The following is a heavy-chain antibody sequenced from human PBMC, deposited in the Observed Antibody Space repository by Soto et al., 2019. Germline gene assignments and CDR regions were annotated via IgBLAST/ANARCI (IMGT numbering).Heavy chain of an antibody. CDR2: MNPSNGNA. CDR3: PRRKGRSGPNYFES. J-gene: IGHJ4*02. Sequence: ASVKVSCKASGYTFITYDIHWVRQATGQGLEWMGWMNPSNGNAGYAQKFQGRVTMTRNISISKAYMELSSLRSEDTAVYFCPRRKGRSGPNYFESWGQEASVNVSS. CDR1: GYTFITYD. V-gene: IGHV1-8*01. D-gene: IGHD1-26*01.